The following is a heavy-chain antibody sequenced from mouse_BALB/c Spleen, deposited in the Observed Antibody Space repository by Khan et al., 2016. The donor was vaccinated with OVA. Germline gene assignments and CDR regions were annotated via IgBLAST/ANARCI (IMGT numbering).Heavy chain of an antibody. CDR1: GYSITSDYA. Sequence: VQLQESGPGLVNPSQSLSLTCTVTGYSITSDYAWNWIRQFPGNKLEWMGYINYSGSTYYNPAIKSRISITRDKSKNQFFLQLNSVTTEDTATDYCARDGSRYNYAMDYWGQGTSVTVSS. CDR3: ARDGSRYNYAMDY. J-gene: IGHJ4*01. V-gene: IGHV3-2*02. CDR2: INYSGST. D-gene: IGHD2-3*01.